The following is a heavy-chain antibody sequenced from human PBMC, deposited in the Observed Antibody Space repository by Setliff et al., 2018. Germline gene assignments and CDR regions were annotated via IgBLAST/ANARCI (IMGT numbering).Heavy chain of an antibody. J-gene: IGHJ4*02. CDR2: INHGGDT. Sequence: SETLSLTCVVSGYSITNGYYWGWIRQPPGKGLEWIGSINHGGDTSYNPSLQSRVAISVDTSKNQFSLRLRSVTAADTAVYFCARDNTMVGATDYWGLGTLVTVSS. CDR1: GYSITNGYY. CDR3: ARDNTMVGATDY. V-gene: IGHV4-38-2*02. D-gene: IGHD1-26*01.